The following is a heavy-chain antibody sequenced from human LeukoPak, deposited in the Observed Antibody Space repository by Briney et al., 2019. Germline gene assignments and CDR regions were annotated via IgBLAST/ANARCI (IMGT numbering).Heavy chain of an antibody. V-gene: IGHV1-46*01. CDR3: ARGGGRSVGRGVTPDYFDN. CDR2: INPSGGST. J-gene: IGHJ4*02. CDR1: GYTFTSYY. D-gene: IGHD3-10*01. Sequence: ASVKVSCKASGYTFTSYYMHWVRQAPGQGLEWMGIINPSGGSTSYAQKFQGRVTMTRDMSTSTVYMELSSLRSEDTAVYYCARGGGRSVGRGVTPDYFDNWGQGTLVTVSS.